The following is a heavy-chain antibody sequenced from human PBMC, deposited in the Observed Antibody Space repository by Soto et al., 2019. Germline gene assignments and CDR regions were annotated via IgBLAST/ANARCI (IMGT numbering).Heavy chain of an antibody. D-gene: IGHD6-6*01. CDR2: ISAYNGNT. Sequence: QVQVVQSGTEVKKPGASVKVSCKASGYTFTNYGISWVRQAPGQGLEWMGWISAYNGNTNYAQIFQGRVTLTTDTSTTTDYMELRSLRSDDTAFYYCARGDSSSGLDPWGQGTLVTVSS. CDR3: ARGDSSSGLDP. J-gene: IGHJ5*02. CDR1: GYTFTNYG. V-gene: IGHV1-18*01.